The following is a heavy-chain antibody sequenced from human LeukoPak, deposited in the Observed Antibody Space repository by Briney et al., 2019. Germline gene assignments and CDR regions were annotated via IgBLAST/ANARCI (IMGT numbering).Heavy chain of an antibody. CDR3: ARHGHYYDSSGYYIDY. J-gene: IGHJ4*02. CDR1: GYSFTSYW. D-gene: IGHD3-22*01. Sequence: GESLKISCKGSGYSFTSYWIGWVRQMPGKGLEWMGIIYPGDSGTRYSPSFQGQVTISADKSISTACLQWSSLKASDTAMYYCARHGHYYDSSGYYIDYWGQGTLVTVSS. CDR2: IYPGDSGT. V-gene: IGHV5-51*01.